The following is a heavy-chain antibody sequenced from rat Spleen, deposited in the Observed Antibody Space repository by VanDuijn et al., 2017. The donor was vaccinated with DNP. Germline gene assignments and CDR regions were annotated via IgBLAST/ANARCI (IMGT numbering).Heavy chain of an antibody. Sequence: EVQLVESGGGLVQPGNSLKLSCAASGFTFSAYAMAWVRQSLKKGLEWVAVISYNGGTPYYRDSVKGRFTISRDNAKSTLYLQMDSLTSEDTATYYCARGYDGYDYWGQGVMVTVSS. CDR1: GFTFSAYA. D-gene: IGHD1-12*03. CDR2: ISYNGGTP. V-gene: IGHV5-17*01. CDR3: ARGYDGYDY. J-gene: IGHJ2*01.